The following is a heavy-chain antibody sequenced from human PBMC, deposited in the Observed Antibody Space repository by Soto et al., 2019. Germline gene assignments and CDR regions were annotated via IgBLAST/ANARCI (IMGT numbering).Heavy chain of an antibody. CDR1: GFTFSSYA. V-gene: IGHV3-23*01. CDR3: AKGSASGRPYYFDC. CDR2: ISGSGGDT. Sequence: GGSLRLSCAASGFTFSSYAMSWVRQAPGKGLEWVSAISGSGGDTYHADSVKGRFAISRDNTKNTLYLQMNSLRAEDTAVYYCAKGSASGRPYYFDCWGQGTLVTVSS. J-gene: IGHJ4*02. D-gene: IGHD5-12*01.